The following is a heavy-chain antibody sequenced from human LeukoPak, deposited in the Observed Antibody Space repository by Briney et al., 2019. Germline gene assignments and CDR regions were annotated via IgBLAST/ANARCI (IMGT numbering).Heavy chain of an antibody. Sequence: SETLSLTCTVSGGSISSGGYYWSWIRQPPGKGLEWIGYIYHSGSTYYNPSLKSRVTISVGRSKNQFSLKLSSVTAADTAVYYCARWGLRGVPVDLWGRGTLVTVSS. CDR1: GGSISSGGYY. J-gene: IGHJ2*01. D-gene: IGHD1-26*01. V-gene: IGHV4-30-2*01. CDR2: IYHSGST. CDR3: ARWGLRGVPVDL.